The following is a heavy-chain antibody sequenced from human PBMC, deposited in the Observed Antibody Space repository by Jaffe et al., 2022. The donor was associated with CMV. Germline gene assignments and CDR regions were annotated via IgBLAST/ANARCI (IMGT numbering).Heavy chain of an antibody. J-gene: IGHJ6*02. V-gene: IGHV1-46*01. Sequence: QVQLVQSGAEVKKPGASVKVSCKASGYTFTSYYMHWVRQAPGQGLEWMGIINPSGGSTSYAQKFQGRVTMTRDTSTSTVYMELSSLRSEDTAVYYCARGWELLTRYYYYGMDVWGQGTTVTVSS. CDR1: GYTFTSYY. CDR2: INPSGGST. CDR3: ARGWELLTRYYYYGMDV. D-gene: IGHD1-26*01.